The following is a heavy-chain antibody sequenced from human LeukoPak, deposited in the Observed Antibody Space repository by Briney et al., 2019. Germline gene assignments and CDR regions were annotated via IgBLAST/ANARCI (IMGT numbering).Heavy chain of an antibody. V-gene: IGHV3-9*01. CDR2: INWNSGSI. J-gene: IGHJ4*02. CDR1: GFTFDDYA. D-gene: IGHD5-12*01. CDR3: AKSSSYSGYKGDFDY. Sequence: AGGSLRLSCAASGFTFDDYAMHWVRHAPGKGLEWVSGINWNSGSIGYADSVKGRFTISRDNAKNSLYLQMNSLRAEDTALYYCAKSSSYSGYKGDFDYWGQGTLVTVSS.